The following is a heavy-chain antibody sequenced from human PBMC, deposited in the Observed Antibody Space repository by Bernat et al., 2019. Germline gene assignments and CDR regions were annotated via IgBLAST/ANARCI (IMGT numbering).Heavy chain of an antibody. J-gene: IGHJ6*02. D-gene: IGHD6-6*01. CDR3: ARAVQSLYYYYGMDV. CDR2: IYSGGST. Sequence: EVQLVESGGGLIQPGGSLRLSCAASGFTVSSNYMSWVRQAPGKGLEWVSVIYSGGSTYYAESVKGRFTISRDNSKNTLYLQMNSLRAEDTAVYYCARAVQSLYYYYGMDVWGQGTTVTVSS. CDR1: GFTVSSNY. V-gene: IGHV3-53*01.